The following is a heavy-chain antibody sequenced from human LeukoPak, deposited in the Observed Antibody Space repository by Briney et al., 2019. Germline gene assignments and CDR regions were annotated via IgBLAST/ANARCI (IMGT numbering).Heavy chain of an antibody. CDR2: IYYSGNT. CDR3: TRGSIAYYYMDV. J-gene: IGHJ6*03. CDR1: GGSISSYY. Sequence: SETLSLTCTVSGGSISSYYWSWIRQPPGKGLEWIGYIYYSGNTNYNPSLRSRVTISVDTSKNQFSLKLSSVTAADTAVYYCTRGSIAYYYMDVWGKGTTVTISS. V-gene: IGHV4-59*01. D-gene: IGHD3-22*01.